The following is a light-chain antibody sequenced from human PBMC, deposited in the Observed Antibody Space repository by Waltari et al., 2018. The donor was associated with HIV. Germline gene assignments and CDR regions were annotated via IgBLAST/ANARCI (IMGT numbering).Light chain of an antibody. CDR1: QSITYF. Sequence: LSASVGDTVVLSCRASQSITYFLNWYQLKPGKAPALLISGASSLQSGVPSRFVGSGSGTDFTLTVKNLQPGDFATYFCQQSDSFPYTFGPGTKLDI. CDR3: QQSDSFPYT. V-gene: IGKV1-39*01. CDR2: GAS. J-gene: IGKJ2*01.